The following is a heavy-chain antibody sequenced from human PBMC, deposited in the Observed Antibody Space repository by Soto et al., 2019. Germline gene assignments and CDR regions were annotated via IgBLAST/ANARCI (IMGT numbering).Heavy chain of an antibody. CDR2: ISGSGGST. CDR1: GFTFSSYA. J-gene: IGHJ4*02. D-gene: IGHD3-22*01. CDR3: AKEMRYYYDSSGYPFDY. V-gene: IGHV3-23*01. Sequence: GGSLRLSCAASGFTFSSYAMSWVRQAPGKGLEWVSAISGSGGSTYYADSVKGRFTISRDNSKNTLYLQMNSLRAEDTAVYYCAKEMRYYYDSSGYPFDYWGQGTLVTVSS.